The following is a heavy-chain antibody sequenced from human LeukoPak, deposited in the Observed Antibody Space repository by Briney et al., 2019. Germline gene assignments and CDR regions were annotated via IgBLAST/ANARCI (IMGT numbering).Heavy chain of an antibody. J-gene: IGHJ4*02. CDR2: MYASGST. V-gene: IGHV4-4*07. D-gene: IGHD1-26*01. CDR1: GGSISSYY. Sequence: PSETLSLTCTVSGGSISSYYWTWIRQPAGKGLEWIGRMYASGSTDYNPSLKSRVTISGDTSKNQFSLNLNAVTAADTAVYYCARHRGSGSYYDPHDYWGQGTLVTVSS. CDR3: ARHRGSGSYYDPHDY.